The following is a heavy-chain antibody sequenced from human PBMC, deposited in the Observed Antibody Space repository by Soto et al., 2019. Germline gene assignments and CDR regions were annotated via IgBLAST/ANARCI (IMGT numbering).Heavy chain of an antibody. V-gene: IGHV3-30*18. D-gene: IGHD2-2*01. CDR2: ISYDGSNK. CDR3: AKGHQCISTSCYVLPPRGYYYYGMDV. Sequence: QVQLVESGGGVVQPGRSLRLSCAASGFTFSSYGMHWVRQAPGKGLEWVAVISYDGSNKYYADSVKGRFTISRDNSKNTRYLQMNSLRAEDTAVYYCAKGHQCISTSCYVLPPRGYYYYGMDVWGQGTTVTVSS. J-gene: IGHJ6*02. CDR1: GFTFSSYG.